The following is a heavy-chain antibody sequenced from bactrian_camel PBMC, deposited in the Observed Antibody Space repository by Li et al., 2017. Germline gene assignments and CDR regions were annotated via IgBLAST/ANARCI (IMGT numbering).Heavy chain of an antibody. CDR2: INSGGDST. CDR1: GFTFISRW. Sequence: VQLVESGGDLVQPGGSLRLSCAASGFTFISRWMYWVRQAPGKGLEWVSTINSGGDSTYYRESVKGRFTISRDNAKGTLYLKMSSLKTEDSAVYFCAKGWTLGYWGQGTQVTVS. CDR3: AKGWTLGY. J-gene: IGHJ6*01. V-gene: IGHV3S1*01. D-gene: IGHD5*01.